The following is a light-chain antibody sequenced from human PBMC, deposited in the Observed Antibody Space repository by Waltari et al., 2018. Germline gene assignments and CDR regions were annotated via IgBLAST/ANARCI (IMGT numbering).Light chain of an antibody. V-gene: IGKV1-27*01. CDR1: QGITNY. Sequence: IQMTQSPSSLSASVGDNATITCRASQGITNYLAWYQQRPGKPPRLLIYSASTLQSGVSSRFSGRGSGTDFTLTISRLQPEDVATYYCQKYDSVPLTFGGGTTVEIK. CDR2: SAS. CDR3: QKYDSVPLT. J-gene: IGKJ4*01.